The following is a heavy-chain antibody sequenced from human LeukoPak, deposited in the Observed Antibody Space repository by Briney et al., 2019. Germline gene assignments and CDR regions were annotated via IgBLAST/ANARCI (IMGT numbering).Heavy chain of an antibody. D-gene: IGHD4-11*01. CDR3: ARKSMPLTTNYNWFDP. J-gene: IGHJ5*02. CDR1: GYTFTGYY. Sequence: ASVKVSCKASGYTFTGYYMHWVRQAPGQGLEWMGIINPSGGSTSYAQKFQGRVTMTRDTSTSTVYMELSSLRSEDTAVYYCARKSMPLTTNYNWFDPWGQGTLVTVSS. V-gene: IGHV1-46*01. CDR2: INPSGGST.